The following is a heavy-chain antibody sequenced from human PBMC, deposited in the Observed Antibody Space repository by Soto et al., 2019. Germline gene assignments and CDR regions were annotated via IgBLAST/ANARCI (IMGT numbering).Heavy chain of an antibody. CDR2: INAGNGNT. CDR1: GYTFTSYA. J-gene: IGHJ6*02. D-gene: IGHD4-17*01. V-gene: IGHV1-3*01. CDR3: ARYLRPYGMDV. Sequence: GASVKVSSKDSGYTFTSYAMHSVRQAPGQRLEWMGWINAGNGNTKYSQKFQGRFTVSRDNANNMVYLQMNSLRVEDTAVYYCARYLRPYGMDVWGQGTTVTVSS.